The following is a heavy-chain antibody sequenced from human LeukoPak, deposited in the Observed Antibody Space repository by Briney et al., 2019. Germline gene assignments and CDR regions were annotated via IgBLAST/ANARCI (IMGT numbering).Heavy chain of an antibody. CDR2: IHYSGST. Sequence: SETLSLTCTVSGDSMISYYWSWIRQLPGKGLEWIGYIHYSGSTNYNPSLKSRVTISVDTSKNQFSLKLSSVTAADTAMYYCARAPLALIVFDIWGQGTMVTVSS. CDR3: ARAPLALIVFDI. J-gene: IGHJ3*02. CDR1: GDSMISYY. V-gene: IGHV4-59*01. D-gene: IGHD2-21*01.